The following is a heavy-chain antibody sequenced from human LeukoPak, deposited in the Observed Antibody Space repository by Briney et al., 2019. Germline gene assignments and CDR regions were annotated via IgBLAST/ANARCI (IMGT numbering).Heavy chain of an antibody. CDR1: GGSLSGFY. V-gene: IGHV4-34*01. J-gene: IGHJ6*02. Sequence: SETLSLTCAVYGGSLSGFYWSWLRQPPGKGLEWIGEINHSGDTNYDPSLKSRVTISIDTSKNQFSLKLSSVTAADSAVYWCARGRYRGSSWMKNGMDVWGQGTTVTVSS. CDR2: INHSGDT. D-gene: IGHD6-13*01. CDR3: ARGRYRGSSWMKNGMDV.